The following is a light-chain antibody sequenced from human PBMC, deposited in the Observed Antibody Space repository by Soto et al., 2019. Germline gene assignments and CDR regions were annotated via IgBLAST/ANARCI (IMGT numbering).Light chain of an antibody. CDR1: QSVSSN. J-gene: IGKJ5*01. Sequence: EIVMTQSTATLSVSPGERATLSCRASQSVSSNLAWYQQKPGQAPRLLIYGISKRATDIPDRFSGSGSGTEFTLTISSLQPEDFATYYCQQHGQWPITFGQGTRLEIK. CDR3: QQHGQWPIT. CDR2: GIS. V-gene: IGKV3D-15*01.